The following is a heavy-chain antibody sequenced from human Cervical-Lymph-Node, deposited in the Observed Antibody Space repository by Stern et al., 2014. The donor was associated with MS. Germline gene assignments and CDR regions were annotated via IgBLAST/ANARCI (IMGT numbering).Heavy chain of an antibody. CDR1: GFTFSSYG. CDR2: INAGSSYI. J-gene: IGHJ4*02. V-gene: IGHV3-48*04. CDR3: ARDMGIEGYYFDQ. D-gene: IGHD6-13*01. Sequence: EVQLVESGGGLVQPGGSLRLSCAASGFTFSSYGMNWVRQAPGKGLEWISYINAGSSYIYYADSVNGRFTISRDNAENSLYLQMHSLRVEDTAVYYCARDMGIEGYYFDQWGQGTLVTVSS.